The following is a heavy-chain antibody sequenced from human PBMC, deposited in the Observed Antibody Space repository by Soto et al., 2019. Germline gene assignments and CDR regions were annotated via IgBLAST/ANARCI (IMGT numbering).Heavy chain of an antibody. CDR3: ARGRPGEIVVVAATFERGGQSFDY. D-gene: IGHD2-15*01. CDR1: GGSISSYY. V-gene: IGHV4-59*01. CDR2: IYYSGST. J-gene: IGHJ4*02. Sequence: QVQLQESGPGLVKPSETLSLTCTVSGGSISSYYWSWIRQPPGKGLEWIGYIYYSGSTNYNPSLKSRVTISVDTSKNQFSLKLSSVTAADTAVYYCARGRPGEIVVVAATFERGGQSFDYWGQGTLVTVSS.